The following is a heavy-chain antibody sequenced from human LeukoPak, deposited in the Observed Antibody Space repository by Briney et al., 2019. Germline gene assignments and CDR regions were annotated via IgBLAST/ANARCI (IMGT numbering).Heavy chain of an antibody. CDR3: AKTTVGYSSGRYPGWPADC. Sequence: GGSLRLSCAASGFTFSTYAMSWVRQAPGKGLEWVSVIDGGGGTTFYANSAKGRFTISRDNSRNTLYLQMNSLRAEDTAVYYCAKTTVGYSSGRYPGWPADCWGQGTLVTVSS. V-gene: IGHV3-23*01. D-gene: IGHD6-19*01. J-gene: IGHJ4*02. CDR2: IDGGGGTT. CDR1: GFTFSTYA.